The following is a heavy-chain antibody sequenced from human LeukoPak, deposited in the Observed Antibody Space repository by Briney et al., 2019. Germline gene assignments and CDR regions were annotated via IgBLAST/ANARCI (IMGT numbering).Heavy chain of an antibody. J-gene: IGHJ6*04. CDR1: GFTFSSYG. Sequence: PGRSLRLSCAASGFTFSSYGMHWVRQAPGKGLEWVAVISHDGSNKYYADSVKGRFTISRDNSKNTLYLQMNSLRAEDTAVYYCAKDSVCSGGSCYSNYYGMDVWGKGTTVTVSS. V-gene: IGHV3-30*18. CDR2: ISHDGSNK. D-gene: IGHD2-15*01. CDR3: AKDSVCSGGSCYSNYYGMDV.